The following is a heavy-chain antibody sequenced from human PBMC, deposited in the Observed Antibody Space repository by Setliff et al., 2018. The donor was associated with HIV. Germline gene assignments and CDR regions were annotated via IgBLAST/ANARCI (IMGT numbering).Heavy chain of an antibody. CDR2: IYNGGAS. Sequence: SETLSLTCAVYGGALSGYSWSWIRQPPGKGLEWIGTIYNGGASHYNPSLKSRVIIFLDTSKNQFSLELTSVTAADTAVYYCAREAPSEPTRYYNFWSGYPDWFDPWGQGTLVTVSS. CDR1: GGALSGYS. J-gene: IGHJ5*02. D-gene: IGHD3-3*01. CDR3: AREAPSEPTRYYNFWSGYPDWFDP. V-gene: IGHV4-34*01.